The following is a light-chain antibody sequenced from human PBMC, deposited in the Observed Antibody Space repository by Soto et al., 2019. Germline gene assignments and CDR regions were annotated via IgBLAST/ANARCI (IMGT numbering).Light chain of an antibody. V-gene: IGKV3-20*01. CDR3: PQFGEA. CDR1: QIVSSGY. Sequence: ENVFTQSPGTLSLSPGERATLSCWASQIVSSGYLAWYQHKPGQAPRLLIYGGSTRSTGIPDRFRGSWSGTDFTRTISGLAPEEFAVDYCPQFGEAFGQGTKREMK. CDR2: GGS. J-gene: IGKJ2*01.